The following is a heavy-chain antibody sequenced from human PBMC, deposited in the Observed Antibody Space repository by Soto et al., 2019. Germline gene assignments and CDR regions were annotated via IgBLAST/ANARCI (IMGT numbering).Heavy chain of an antibody. CDR2: IYPGDSDT. J-gene: IGHJ6*02. CDR3: ARVRDYDSSGYLYGMDV. D-gene: IGHD3-22*01. Sequence: PGESLKISCKGSGYSFTSYWIGWVRQMPGKGLEWMGIIYPGDSDTRYSPSFQGQVTISADKSISTAYLQWSSLKASDTAMYYCARVRDYDSSGYLYGMDVWGQGTTVTVSS. V-gene: IGHV5-51*01. CDR1: GYSFTSYW.